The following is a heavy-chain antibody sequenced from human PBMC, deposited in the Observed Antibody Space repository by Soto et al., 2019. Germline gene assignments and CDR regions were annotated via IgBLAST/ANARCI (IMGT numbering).Heavy chain of an antibody. CDR3: AKAKSYDFWSGYDQDY. D-gene: IGHD3-3*01. V-gene: IGHV3-23*01. Sequence: GGSLRLSCAASGFTFSSYAMSWVRQAPGNGLEWVSAISGSGGSTYYADSVKGRFTISRDNSKNTLYLKMNSLRAEDTAVYYCAKAKSYDFWSGYDQDYWGQGTLVTVSS. J-gene: IGHJ4*02. CDR2: ISGSGGST. CDR1: GFTFSSYA.